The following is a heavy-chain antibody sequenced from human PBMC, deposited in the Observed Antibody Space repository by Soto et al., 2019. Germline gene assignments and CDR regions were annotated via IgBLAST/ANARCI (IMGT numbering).Heavy chain of an antibody. CDR3: ARDLNVAAAQPNNWFDP. D-gene: IGHD6-13*01. CDR2: TYYRSKWYN. J-gene: IGHJ5*02. Sequence: QVQLQQSGPGLVKPSQTLSLTCAISGDSVSSNSADWNWIRQSPSRGLEWLGRTYYRSKWYNDYAVSVKSRITINPDTSKNQFSLQLNSVTPEDTAVYYCARDLNVAAAQPNNWFDPWGQGTLVTVSS. CDR1: GDSVSSNSAD. V-gene: IGHV6-1*01.